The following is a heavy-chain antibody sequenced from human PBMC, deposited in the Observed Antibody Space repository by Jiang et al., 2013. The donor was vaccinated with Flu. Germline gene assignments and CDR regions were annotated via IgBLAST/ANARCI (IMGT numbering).Heavy chain of an antibody. V-gene: IGHV3-30*18. D-gene: IGHD3-10*01. J-gene: IGHJ6*02. CDR3: AKDNPDPLWFGESRGMDV. CDR1: GFTFSSYG. Sequence: VQLVESGGGVVQPGRSLRLSCAASGFTFSSYGMHWVRQAPGKGLEWVAVISYDGSNKYYADSVKGRFTISRDNSKNTLYLQMNSLRAEDTAVYYCAKDNPDPLWFGESRGMDVWGQGTTVTVSS. CDR2: ISYDGSNK.